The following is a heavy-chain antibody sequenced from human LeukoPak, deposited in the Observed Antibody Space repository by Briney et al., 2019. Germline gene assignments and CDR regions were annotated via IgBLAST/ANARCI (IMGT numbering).Heavy chain of an antibody. D-gene: IGHD2-15*01. Sequence: ASVKVSCKASGYTSTSYGNSWVRQAHGQGLEWKGWISAYNGNTNYAQKLQGRVTMTTDTSTSTAYMELRSLRSDDTAVYYCARAFVVVVAATGGPLDYWGQGTLVTVSS. CDR2: ISAYNGNT. V-gene: IGHV1-18*01. CDR3: ARAFVVVVAATGGPLDY. J-gene: IGHJ4*02. CDR1: GYTSTSYG.